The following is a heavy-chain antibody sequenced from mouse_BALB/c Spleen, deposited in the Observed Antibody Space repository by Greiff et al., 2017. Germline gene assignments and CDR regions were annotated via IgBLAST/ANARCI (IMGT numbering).Heavy chain of an antibody. CDR1: GYTFTSYY. Sequence: QVQLKQSGAELVKPGASVKLSCKASGYTFTSYYMYWVKQRPGQGLEWIGEINPSNGGTNFNEKFKSKATLTVDKSSSTAYMQLSSLTSEDSAVYYCTRPYYGSSYGFAYWGQGTLVTVSA. D-gene: IGHD1-1*01. J-gene: IGHJ3*01. CDR3: TRPYYGSSYGFAY. CDR2: INPSNGGT. V-gene: IGHV1S81*02.